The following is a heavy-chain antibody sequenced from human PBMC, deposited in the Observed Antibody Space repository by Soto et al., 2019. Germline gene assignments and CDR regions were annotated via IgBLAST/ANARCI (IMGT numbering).Heavy chain of an antibody. CDR1: GGSFGGYY. CDR3: ARFSRIAARLGAWFDP. D-gene: IGHD6-6*01. V-gene: IGHV4-34*01. J-gene: IGHJ5*02. CDR2: INHSGST. Sequence: PSETLSLTCAVYGGSFGGYYWSWIRQPPGKGLEWIGEINHSGSTNYNPSLKSRVTISVDTSKNQFSLKLSSVTAADTAVYYCARFSRIAARLGAWFDPWGQGTLVTVSS.